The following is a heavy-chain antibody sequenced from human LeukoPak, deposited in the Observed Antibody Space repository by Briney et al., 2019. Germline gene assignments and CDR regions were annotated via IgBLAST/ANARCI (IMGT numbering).Heavy chain of an antibody. J-gene: IGHJ4*02. V-gene: IGHV3-23*01. CDR2: ISGSGGST. Sequence: GSLRLSCAASGFTFCRYAMSWVRQAPGKGLGWVSAISGSGGSTYYADSVKGRFTISRDNSKNTLYLQMNSLRAEDTAVYYCAKDPPRGDSSLWGQGTLVTVSS. CDR1: GFTFCRYA. CDR3: AKDPPRGDSSL. D-gene: IGHD2-21*02.